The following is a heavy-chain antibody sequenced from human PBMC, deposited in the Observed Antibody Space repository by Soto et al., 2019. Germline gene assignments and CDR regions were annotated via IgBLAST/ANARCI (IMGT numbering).Heavy chain of an antibody. V-gene: IGHV3-21*01. CDR2: ISSSSDYSSSYI. Sequence: EVQVVESGGGLVKPGGSLRLACAASGFTFSSYKMNWLRQAPGKGLEWVSSISSSSDYSSSYIYYADSVRGRFTISRDDAKNSLYLQMNSLRADDTAVYYCAREPVGATKYDYWGQGTLVTVSS. J-gene: IGHJ4*02. CDR1: GFTFSSYK. D-gene: IGHD1-26*01. CDR3: AREPVGATKYDY.